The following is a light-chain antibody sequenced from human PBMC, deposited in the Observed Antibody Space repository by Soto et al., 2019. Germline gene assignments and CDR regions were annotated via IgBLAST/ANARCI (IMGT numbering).Light chain of an antibody. CDR3: QQADRFPLT. CDR1: QDVGTW. V-gene: IGKV1-12*01. CDR2: SAS. J-gene: IGKJ4*01. Sequence: DIQMTQSPSSVSASVEDRVTITCRASQDVGTWLAWYQQKPGKAPKLLIYSASSLQSGVPSRFSGSGSGTDFTLTISSLQPEDFATYFCQQADRFPLTFGGGTKVDSK.